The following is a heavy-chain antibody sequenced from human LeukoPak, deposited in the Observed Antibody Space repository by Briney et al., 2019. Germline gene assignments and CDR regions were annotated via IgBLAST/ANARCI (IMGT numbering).Heavy chain of an antibody. CDR3: ARGSRHDYKAYYFDY. Sequence: SQTLSLTCAISGDSVSSNSVTWNWIRQSPSRGLEWLGRTYYRSKWYNDYAVSVKSRITINPDTSKNQFSLQLNSVTPEDTAVYYCARGSRHDYKAYYFDYWAREPWSPSP. CDR1: GDSVSSNSVT. V-gene: IGHV6-1*01. CDR2: TYYRSKWYN. D-gene: IGHD5-12*01. J-gene: IGHJ4*02.